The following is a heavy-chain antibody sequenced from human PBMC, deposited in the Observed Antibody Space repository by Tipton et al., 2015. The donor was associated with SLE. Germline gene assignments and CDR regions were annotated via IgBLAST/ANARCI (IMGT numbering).Heavy chain of an antibody. Sequence: TLSLTCTVSGCSLPNHYWNWIRQPPGKGLEWIASIYPSGITYSNPSLKSRVTISIDTSKNQFSLKLSFVTATDTAVYSCARSGGWFDPWGQGTLVIVSS. CDR1: GCSLPNHY. CDR2: IYPSGIT. J-gene: IGHJ5*02. V-gene: IGHV4-4*08. CDR3: ARSGGWFDP. D-gene: IGHD3-16*01.